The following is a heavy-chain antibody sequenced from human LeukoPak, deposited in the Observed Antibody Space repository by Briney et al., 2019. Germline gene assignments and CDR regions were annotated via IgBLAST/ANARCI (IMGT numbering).Heavy chain of an antibody. CDR2: IFYNGDT. CDR3: GRVQRGNYYYYYMDV. J-gene: IGHJ6*03. Sequence: PSETLSLTCTVSGGSISSGSSYYWGWIRQPPGKGLEWIGSIFYNGDTYYNPSLKSRVTISVDTSEMQFSLKLTSVTDADTAVYYCGRVQRGNYYYYYMDVWGKGTTVIVSS. CDR1: GGSISSGSSYY. V-gene: IGHV4-39*01.